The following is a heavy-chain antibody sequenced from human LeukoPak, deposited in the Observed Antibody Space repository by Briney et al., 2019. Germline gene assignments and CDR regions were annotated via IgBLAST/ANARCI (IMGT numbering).Heavy chain of an antibody. D-gene: IGHD6-13*01. CDR2: INPNSGGT. J-gene: IGHJ4*02. V-gene: IGHV1-2*02. CDR3: AREPGIAAAGTLDY. Sequence: GASVKVSCKASEYTFTGYYMHWVRQAPGQGLEWMGWINPNSGGTNYAEKFQGRVTMTRDTSISTAYMELSRLRSDDTAVYYCAREPGIAAAGTLDYWGQGTLVTVSS. CDR1: EYTFTGYY.